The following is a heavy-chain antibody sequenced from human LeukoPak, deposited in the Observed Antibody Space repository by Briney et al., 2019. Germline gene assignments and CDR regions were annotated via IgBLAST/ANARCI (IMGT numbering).Heavy chain of an antibody. CDR3: ASSQVGATFAFDI. Sequence: SETLSLTCTVSGGSISSYYWSWIRQPPGKGLEWIGYIYYSGSTNYNPSLKSRVTISVDTSKNQFSLKLSSVTAADAAVYYCASSQVGATFAFDIWGQGTMVTVSS. CDR1: GGSISSYY. CDR2: IYYSGST. J-gene: IGHJ3*02. D-gene: IGHD1-26*01. V-gene: IGHV4-59*01.